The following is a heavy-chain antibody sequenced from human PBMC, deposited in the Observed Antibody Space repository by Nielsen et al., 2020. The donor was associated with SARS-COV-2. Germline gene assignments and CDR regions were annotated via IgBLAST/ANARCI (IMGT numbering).Heavy chain of an antibody. CDR1: GFTFSDYY. D-gene: IGHD2-15*01. V-gene: IGHV3-11*06. CDR3: ARGQLLLYYFDY. J-gene: IGHJ4*02. Sequence: GRSLRLSCAASGFTFSDYYMSWIRQAPGKGLEWVSYISSSSSYTNYADSVKGRFTISRDNSKNTLYLQMNSLRAEDTAVYYCARGQLLLYYFDYWGQGTLVTVSS. CDR2: ISSSSSYT.